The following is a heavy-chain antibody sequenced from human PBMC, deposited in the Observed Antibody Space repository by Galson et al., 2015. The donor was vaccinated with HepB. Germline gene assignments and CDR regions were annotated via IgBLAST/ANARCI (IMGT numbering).Heavy chain of an antibody. D-gene: IGHD2/OR15-2a*01. CDR3: AGTPTSIIVTYFDL. Sequence: ETLSLTCAVSGASISNHYWSWIRQPAGKGLEWIGQIYTSENTNYNPSLQSRVTMSVDTSKNQFSLKLRSVTAADTAVYYCAGTPTSIIVTYFDLWGRGTLVTVAS. CDR2: IYTSENT. V-gene: IGHV4-4*07. CDR1: GASISNHY. J-gene: IGHJ2*01.